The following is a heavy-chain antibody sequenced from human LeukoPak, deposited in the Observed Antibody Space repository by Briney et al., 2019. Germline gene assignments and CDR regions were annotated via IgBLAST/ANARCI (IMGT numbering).Heavy chain of an antibody. V-gene: IGHV4-34*01. Sequence: SETLSLTCTVSGGSISGYYWSWIRQPPGKGLEWIGEINHSGSTNYNPSLKSRVTISVDTSKNQFSLKLSSVTAADTAVYYCARGGRVGPSSSRHWGQGTLVTVSS. CDR3: ARGGRVGPSSSRH. J-gene: IGHJ4*02. CDR1: GGSISGYY. D-gene: IGHD6-13*01. CDR2: INHSGST.